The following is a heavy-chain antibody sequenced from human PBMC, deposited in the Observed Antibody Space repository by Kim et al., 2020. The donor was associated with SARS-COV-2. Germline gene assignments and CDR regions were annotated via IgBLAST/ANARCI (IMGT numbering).Heavy chain of an antibody. CDR3: AKVRTHSYRDNPDY. CDR2: ISDSGTST. J-gene: IGHJ4*02. CDR1: GFTFSNYA. V-gene: IGHV3-23*01. D-gene: IGHD4-4*01. Sequence: GGSLRLSCAASGFTFSNYAMAWVRRAPGKGLEWLSAISDSGTSTFYTDSVQGRFTISRDNSMNTLSLQIKKMRASDTAVYYCAKVRTHSYRDNPDYWGPGSLVTVPS.